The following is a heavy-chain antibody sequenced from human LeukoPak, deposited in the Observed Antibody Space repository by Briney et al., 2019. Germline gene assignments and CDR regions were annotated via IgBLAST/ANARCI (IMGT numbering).Heavy chain of an antibody. Sequence: GESLKISCKGSGYSFTSYRIGWVRQMPGKGLEWMGIIYPGDSDTRYSPPFQGQVTISADKSISTAYLQWSSLRASDTAMYYCARSRGATVTDFDYWGQGTLVTVSS. CDR2: IYPGDSDT. D-gene: IGHD4-17*01. V-gene: IGHV5-51*01. CDR1: GYSFTSYR. J-gene: IGHJ4*02. CDR3: ARSRGATVTDFDY.